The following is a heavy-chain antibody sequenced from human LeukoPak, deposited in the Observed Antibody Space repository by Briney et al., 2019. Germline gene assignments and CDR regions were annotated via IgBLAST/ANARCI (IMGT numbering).Heavy chain of an antibody. CDR3: VKDNPLDY. J-gene: IGHJ4*02. Sequence: PGGSLRLSCAASGFTFSSFGMHWVRQAPGKGLDRVAFIRYDGNNKLYADSVKGRFTISRDNSKNTLYLHINSLRAEDTAVYYCVKDNPLDYWGQGTLVIVSS. CDR1: GFTFSSFG. CDR2: IRYDGNNK. D-gene: IGHD1-14*01. V-gene: IGHV3-30*02.